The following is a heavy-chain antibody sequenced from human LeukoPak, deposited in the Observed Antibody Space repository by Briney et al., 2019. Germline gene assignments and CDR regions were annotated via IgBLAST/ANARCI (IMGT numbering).Heavy chain of an antibody. CDR3: ARSPRWDY. Sequence: PSETLSLTCAVSGGSFSGYYWSWIRQPPGKWLEWSGEINHSGSTNYNPSLKSRVTISVDTSKNQFSLKLSSVTAADTAVYYCARSPRWDYWGQGTLVTVSS. V-gene: IGHV4-34*01. CDR2: INHSGST. D-gene: IGHD4-23*01. J-gene: IGHJ4*02. CDR1: GGSFSGYY.